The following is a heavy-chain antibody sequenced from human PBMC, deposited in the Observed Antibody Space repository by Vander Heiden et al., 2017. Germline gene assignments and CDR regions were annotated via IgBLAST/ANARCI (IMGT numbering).Heavy chain of an antibody. Sequence: WIRQPPGKALEWVALIYWNDERRYSPSLKSRLTITKDTSKNQVVLTMTNMDPVDTATYFCAHLITYPVFDYWGQGALVTVSS. CDR2: IYWNDER. D-gene: IGHD3-16*01. V-gene: IGHV2-5*01. CDR3: AHLITYPVFDY. J-gene: IGHJ4*02.